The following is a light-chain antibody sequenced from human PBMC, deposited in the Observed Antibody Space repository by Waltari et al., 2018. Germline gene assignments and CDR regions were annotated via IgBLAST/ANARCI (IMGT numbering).Light chain of an antibody. V-gene: IGKV4-1*01. Sequence: DIVMTQSPDSQAVSLGEKATISCKSSQTVLYSDNNNYLGWYQQKPGQPPKVLIKWASTREPGVPDRFVGSGSGTDFTLTINSLQAEDVAVYYCQQYFGTPVTFGQGTRLEIK. J-gene: IGKJ2*01. CDR2: WAS. CDR3: QQYFGTPVT. CDR1: QTVLYSDNNNY.